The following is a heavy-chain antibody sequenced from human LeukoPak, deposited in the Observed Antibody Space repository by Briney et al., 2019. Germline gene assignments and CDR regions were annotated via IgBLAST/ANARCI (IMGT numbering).Heavy chain of an antibody. D-gene: IGHD2-21*02. CDR1: GYSFTGYW. CDR2: IYPGDSDT. Sequence: GESLKISCKGSGYSFTGYWIGWVRQMPGKGLGWMGIIYPGDSDTRYSPSFQGQVTISADKSISTAYLQWSSLKASDTAMYYCARGAYCGGDCYCFDYWGQGTLVTVSS. CDR3: ARGAYCGGDCYCFDY. J-gene: IGHJ4*02. V-gene: IGHV5-51*01.